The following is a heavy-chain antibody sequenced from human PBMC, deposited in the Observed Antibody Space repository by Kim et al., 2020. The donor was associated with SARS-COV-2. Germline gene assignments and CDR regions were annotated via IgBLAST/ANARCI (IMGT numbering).Heavy chain of an antibody. CDR3: ARRVVTMVQGWVGFPRYYGMDV. Sequence: SVKVSCKASGGTFSSYAISWVRQAPGQGLEWMGGIIPIFGTANYAQKFQGRVTITADESTSTAYMELSSLRSEDTAVYYCARRVVTMVQGWVGFPRYYGMDVWGRGTTVTVSS. CDR1: GGTFSSYA. J-gene: IGHJ6*02. D-gene: IGHD3-10*01. CDR2: IIPIFGTA. V-gene: IGHV1-69*13.